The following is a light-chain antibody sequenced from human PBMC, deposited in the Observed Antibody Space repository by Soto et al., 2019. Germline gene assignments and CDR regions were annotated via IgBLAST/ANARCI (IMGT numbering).Light chain of an antibody. V-gene: IGKV3-15*01. CDR2: AAS. CDR3: QQFEKWQFT. Sequence: EIVMTQSPGTLSVSLGERVTLSCRASQSVSRNLAWYQQRPGQVPRLLFYAASTRATDVPGTFSGSGSGTEFTLTISSLQSEDFSVYYFQQFEKWQFTFGQGTKLEIK. CDR1: QSVSRN. J-gene: IGKJ2*01.